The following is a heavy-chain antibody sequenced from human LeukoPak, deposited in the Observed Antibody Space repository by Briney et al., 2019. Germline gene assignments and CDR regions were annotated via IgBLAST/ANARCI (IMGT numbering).Heavy chain of an antibody. V-gene: IGHV3-23*01. J-gene: IGHJ4*02. CDR3: AKAVGEVVGYYYDY. D-gene: IGHD1-26*01. Sequence: PGGSLRLSCAASGFTFRSYAMSWVRQAPGKGLEWVSVISGSGGSTYYADSVKGRFTISRDNPKNTLYLQMNSLRAEDTAVYYCAKAVGEVVGYYYDYWGQGTLVTVSS. CDR1: GFTFRSYA. CDR2: ISGSGGST.